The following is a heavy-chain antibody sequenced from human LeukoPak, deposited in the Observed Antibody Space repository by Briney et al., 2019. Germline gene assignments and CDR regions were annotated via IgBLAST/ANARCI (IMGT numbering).Heavy chain of an antibody. D-gene: IGHD3-22*01. CDR3: ARELNYDSSGYYFDY. V-gene: IGHV1-2*02. Sequence: ASVKVSCKASGYTFTVYFMHWVRQAPGQGLEWMGWINPNSGGTNYSQKFQGRVTMTRDTSISTAYMELSRLRSDDTAVYYCARELNYDSSGYYFDYWGQGTLVTVSS. CDR1: GYTFTVYF. CDR2: INPNSGGT. J-gene: IGHJ4*02.